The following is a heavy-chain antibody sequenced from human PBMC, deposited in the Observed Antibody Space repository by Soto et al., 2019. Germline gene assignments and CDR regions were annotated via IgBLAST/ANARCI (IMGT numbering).Heavy chain of an antibody. CDR1: GFTFSSYA. CDR3: XXXGGVVVVITNYYGMDV. Sequence: EVQLLESGGGLVQPGGSLRLSCAASGFTFSSYAMSWVRQAPGKGLEWVSAISGSGGSTYYADSVKGRFTISRDNSKNTLYLXMNSLXAXDXAXYYXXXXGGVVVVITNYYGMDVWGQGTTVTVSS. D-gene: IGHD3-22*01. CDR2: ISGSGGST. J-gene: IGHJ6*02. V-gene: IGHV3-23*01.